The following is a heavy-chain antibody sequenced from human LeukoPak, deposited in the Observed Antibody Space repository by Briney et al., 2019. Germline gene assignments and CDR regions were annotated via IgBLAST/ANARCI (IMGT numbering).Heavy chain of an antibody. D-gene: IGHD3-16*01. V-gene: IGHV4-59*01. Sequence: SETLSLTCTVSGGSISGYYWTWVRQPPGKGLEWIGQIHYSGRADYNPSLKSRITISVDTSKHQMSLKLTSVTAADTAIYYCARFGVDYDMGVWGQGTTVTVSS. CDR2: IHYSGRA. J-gene: IGHJ6*02. CDR3: ARFGVDYDMGV. CDR1: GGSISGYY.